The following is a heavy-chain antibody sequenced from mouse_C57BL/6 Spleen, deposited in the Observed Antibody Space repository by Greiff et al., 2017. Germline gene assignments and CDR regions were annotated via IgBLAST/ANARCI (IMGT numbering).Heavy chain of an antibody. V-gene: IGHV1-59*01. CDR3: ARKRITTVVEDY. Sequence: QVQLQQPGAELVRPGTSVKLSCKASGYTFTSYWMHWVKQRPGQGLEWIGVIDPSDSYTNYNHKFKGKATLTVDTSSSTAYLQLSSLTSEDSAVYYCARKRITTVVEDYWGQGTTLTVSS. CDR2: IDPSDSYT. CDR1: GYTFTSYW. D-gene: IGHD1-1*01. J-gene: IGHJ2*01.